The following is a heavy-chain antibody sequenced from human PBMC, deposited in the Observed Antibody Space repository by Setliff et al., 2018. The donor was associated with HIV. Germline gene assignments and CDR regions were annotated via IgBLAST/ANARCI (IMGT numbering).Heavy chain of an antibody. CDR3: ARGNGRLVGGKHLDY. V-gene: IGHV4-4*09. CDR2: IYTSGST. J-gene: IGHJ4*02. D-gene: IGHD1-26*01. CDR1: GGSISSYY. Sequence: SETLSLTCTVSGGSISSYYWSWIRQPPGKGLEWIGYIYTSGSTNYNPSLKSRVTMSVDTSKNEFSLKMSPVTAADTAVYYCARGNGRLVGGKHLDYWGQGALGTVCS.